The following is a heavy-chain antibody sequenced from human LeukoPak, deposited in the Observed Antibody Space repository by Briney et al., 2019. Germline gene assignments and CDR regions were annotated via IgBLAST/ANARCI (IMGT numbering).Heavy chain of an antibody. CDR1: GFIFDTHD. CDR3: AKPSGGGVDS. V-gene: IGHV3-30*02. CDR2: IRFDGSHT. J-gene: IGHJ4*02. D-gene: IGHD3-10*01. Sequence: GGSLRLSCGASGFIFDTHDMHWVRQAPGKGLEWVAFIRFDGSHTYYADSVRGRFTITRDNSRNTLYLQMNSLRLEDMGVYYCAKPSGGGVDSWGRGTRVTVFS.